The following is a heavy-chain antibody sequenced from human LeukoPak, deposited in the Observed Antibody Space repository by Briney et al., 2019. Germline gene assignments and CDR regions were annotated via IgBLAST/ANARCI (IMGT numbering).Heavy chain of an antibody. J-gene: IGHJ5*02. V-gene: IGHV4-61*02. CDR1: GGSISSGSYY. CDR3: ARDRPVGWFDP. Sequence: PSETLSLTYTVSGGSISSGSYYWSWIRQPAGKGLEWIGRIYTSGSTNYNLSLKSRVTISVDTSKNQFSLKLSSVTAADTAVYYCARDRPVGWFDPWGQGTLVTVSS. D-gene: IGHD2-15*01. CDR2: IYTSGST.